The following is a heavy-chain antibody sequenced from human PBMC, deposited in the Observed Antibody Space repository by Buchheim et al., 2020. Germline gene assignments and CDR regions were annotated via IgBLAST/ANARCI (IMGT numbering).Heavy chain of an antibody. CDR2: ISYDGSNK. CDR3: ARGPYYYDSSGSRALDY. J-gene: IGHJ4*02. Sequence: QVQLVESGGGVVQPGRSLRLSCAASGFTFSSYAMHWVRQAPGKGLEWVALISYDGSNKYYADSVKGRFTISRANSKNTLYLQMNSLRTEDTAVYYCARGPYYYDSSGSRALDYWGQGTL. CDR1: GFTFSSYA. V-gene: IGHV3-30*04. D-gene: IGHD3-22*01.